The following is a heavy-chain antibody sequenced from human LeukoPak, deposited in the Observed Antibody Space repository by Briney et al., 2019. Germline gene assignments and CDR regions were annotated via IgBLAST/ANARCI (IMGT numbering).Heavy chain of an antibody. Sequence: GASVTVSCKASGYTFTSYGISWVRQAPGQGLEWMGWISAYNGNTNYAQKLQGRVTMTTDTSTSTAYMELRSLRSDDTAVYYCARCSGYDSPPPFDYWGQGTLVTVSS. CDR1: GYTFTSYG. V-gene: IGHV1-18*01. CDR2: ISAYNGNT. J-gene: IGHJ4*02. CDR3: ARCSGYDSPPPFDY. D-gene: IGHD5-12*01.